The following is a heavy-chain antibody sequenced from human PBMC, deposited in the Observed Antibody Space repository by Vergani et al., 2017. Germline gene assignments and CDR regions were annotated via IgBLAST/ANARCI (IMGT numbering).Heavy chain of an antibody. Sequence: QVQLVESGGGVVQPGGSLRLSCAASGFIFSSYGMHWVRQTPGTGLEWAAFIGHDGNNKHYAQSVKGRFTISRDNSKKMVYLQMDNLRPDDTAIYFCAKEPPAIAAGGIDKWGQGTLVTVSS. V-gene: IGHV3-30*02. CDR1: GFIFSSYG. D-gene: IGHD6-13*01. CDR3: AKEPPAIAAGGIDK. CDR2: IGHDGNNK. J-gene: IGHJ4*02.